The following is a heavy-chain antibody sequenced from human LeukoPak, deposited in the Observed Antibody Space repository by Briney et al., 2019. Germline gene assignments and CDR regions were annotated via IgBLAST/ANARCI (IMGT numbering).Heavy chain of an antibody. D-gene: IGHD6-19*01. CDR1: GGSISSYY. CDR2: IYYSGST. CDR3: ARGSRRPVAGPFDI. J-gene: IGHJ3*02. Sequence: PSETLSLTWTVSGGSISSYYWSWIRQPPGKGLEWIGYIYYSGSTNYNPSLKSRVTISVDTSKNQFSLKLSSVTAADTAMYYCARGSRRPVAGPFDIWGQGTMVTVSS. V-gene: IGHV4-59*12.